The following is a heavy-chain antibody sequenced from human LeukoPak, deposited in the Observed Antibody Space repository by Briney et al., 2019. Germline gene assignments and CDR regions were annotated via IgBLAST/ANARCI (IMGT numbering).Heavy chain of an antibody. Sequence: GSLRLSCAASGFTFSRYAMHWVRQPPGKGLQFVSAISTSGGSTSYANSVRGRFTISRDNSKNTLHLQMGSLRAEDMAVYYCARDDGGYGSGSHYYFYSMDVWGKGTTVTVSS. CDR3: ARDDGGYGSGSHYYFYSMDV. V-gene: IGHV3-64*01. D-gene: IGHD3-10*01. J-gene: IGHJ6*04. CDR2: ISTSGGST. CDR1: GFTFSRYA.